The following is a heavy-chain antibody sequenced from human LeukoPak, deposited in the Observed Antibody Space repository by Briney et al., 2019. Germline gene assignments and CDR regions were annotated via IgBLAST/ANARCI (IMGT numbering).Heavy chain of an antibody. CDR3: ARLYYKGSGRENFDY. Sequence: GSSVKVSCKASGDTFSSYAISWVRQAPGQGLEWMGRIIPILGIANYAQKFQGRVTITADKSTSTAYMELSSLRSEDTAVYYCARLYYKGSGRENFDYWGQGTLVTVSS. CDR2: IIPILGIA. V-gene: IGHV1-69*04. D-gene: IGHD3-10*01. J-gene: IGHJ4*02. CDR1: GDTFSSYA.